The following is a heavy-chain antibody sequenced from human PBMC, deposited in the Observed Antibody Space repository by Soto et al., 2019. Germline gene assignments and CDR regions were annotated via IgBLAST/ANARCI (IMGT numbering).Heavy chain of an antibody. V-gene: IGHV5-51*01. D-gene: IGHD4-4*01. CDR3: ARNISNFRYYYSALDV. CDR2: IYPGDSDT. Sequence: GESLKISCKGSGYTFTDYWIGWVRQLPGKGLEWMGIIYPGDSDTRYSPSFQGHVTITVDKSTSTAYLQWNNLKASDTAMYYCARNISNFRYYYSALDVWGQGTTVTFSS. J-gene: IGHJ6*02. CDR1: GYTFTDYW.